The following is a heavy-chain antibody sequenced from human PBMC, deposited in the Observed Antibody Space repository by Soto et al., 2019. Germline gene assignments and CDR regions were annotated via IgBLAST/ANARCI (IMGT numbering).Heavy chain of an antibody. Sequence: QVQLQESGPGLVKPSETLSLPCTVSGGSISSYYWSWIRQPPGKGLEWIGFIYYSGSTNYNPSLKSRVTISVHTSKIQLSLKRSSVTAADTAVYYCARDRLGYCSGASCYSVYYNGMAVWGQGTTVTVS. CDR1: GGSISSYY. J-gene: IGHJ6*02. D-gene: IGHD2-15*01. CDR2: IYYSGST. CDR3: ARDRLGYCSGASCYSVYYNGMAV. V-gene: IGHV4-59*01.